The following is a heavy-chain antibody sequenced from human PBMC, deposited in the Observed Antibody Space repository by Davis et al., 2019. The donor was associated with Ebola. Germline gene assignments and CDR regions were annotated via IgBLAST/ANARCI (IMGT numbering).Heavy chain of an antibody. J-gene: IGHJ3*01. CDR2: ISDSGSTT. D-gene: IGHD4-17*01. Sequence: GESLKISCTASAFTLSNAWMGWVRQAPGKGLEWISYISDSGSTTYYTDSVKGRFTISRDNAKNSLYLQMNTLRVDDTGMYYCSTAFNSVTDAVDFWGQGTMVTVSS. CDR1: AFTLSNAW. V-gene: IGHV3-11*01. CDR3: STAFNSVTDAVDF.